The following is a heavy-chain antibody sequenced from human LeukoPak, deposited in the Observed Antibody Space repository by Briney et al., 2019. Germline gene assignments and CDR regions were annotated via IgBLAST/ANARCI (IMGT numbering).Heavy chain of an antibody. CDR3: ARGGLMITFGGVIV. CDR2: IRYDGSNK. D-gene: IGHD3-16*02. CDR1: GFTFSSYG. J-gene: IGHJ4*02. Sequence: GGSLRLSCAASGFTFSSYGMHWVRQAPGKGLEWVAFIRYDGSNKYYADSVKGRFTISRDNAKNSLYLQMNSLRAEDTAVYYCARGGLMITFGGVIVWGQGTLVTVSS. V-gene: IGHV3-30*02.